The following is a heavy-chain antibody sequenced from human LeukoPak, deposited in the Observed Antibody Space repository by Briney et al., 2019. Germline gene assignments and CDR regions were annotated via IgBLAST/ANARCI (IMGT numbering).Heavy chain of an antibody. CDR3: ARSDNGFDI. CDR1: GFTLRSYW. Sequence: GGSLRLSCAASGFTLRSYWMHWVRHAPGKGLVWVSRINNDGSGAIYADSVKGRFTISRDSAKSTFYLQLNSLRAEDTAVYYCARSDNGFDIWGQGTMVTVSS. V-gene: IGHV3-74*01. D-gene: IGHD5-12*01. J-gene: IGHJ3*02. CDR2: INNDGSGA.